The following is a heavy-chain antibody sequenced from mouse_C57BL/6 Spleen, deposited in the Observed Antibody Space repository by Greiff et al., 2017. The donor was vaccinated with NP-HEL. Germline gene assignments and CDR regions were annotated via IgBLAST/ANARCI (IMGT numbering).Heavy chain of an antibody. Sequence: QVQLQQPGAELVKPGASVKMSCKASGYTFTSYWITWVKQRPGQGLEWIGDIYPGSGSTNYNEKFKSKATLTVDTSSSTAYMQLSSLTSEDAAVYYCARSSYALSWFAYWGQGTLVTVSA. CDR2: IYPGSGST. CDR3: ARSSYALSWFAY. J-gene: IGHJ3*01. D-gene: IGHD3-1*01. V-gene: IGHV1-55*01. CDR1: GYTFTSYW.